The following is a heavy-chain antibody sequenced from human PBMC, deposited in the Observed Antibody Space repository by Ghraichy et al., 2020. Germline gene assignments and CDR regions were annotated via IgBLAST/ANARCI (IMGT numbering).Heavy chain of an antibody. J-gene: IGHJ4*02. CDR2: IRNDGSTK. D-gene: IGHD6-13*01. CDR1: GFTFSRFV. V-gene: IGHV3-30*02. Sequence: LSLTCAASGFTFSRFVMHWVRQAPDKGLEWVAFIRNDGSTKYYADSVKGRFTISRDSSKNMLYLQMNSLRPEDTAVYHCAKGHSSSWGLFDYWGQGTLVTVSS. CDR3: AKGHSSSWGLFDY.